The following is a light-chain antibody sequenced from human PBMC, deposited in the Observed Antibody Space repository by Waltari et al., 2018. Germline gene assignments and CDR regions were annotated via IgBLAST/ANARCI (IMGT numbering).Light chain of an antibody. CDR3: QHYVRLPAT. CDR1: QSVGTS. V-gene: IGKV3-20*01. Sequence: EVVLTQSPGTLSLSPGERATPACRASQSVGTSLAWYQQKPGQATRFLISGATRRATGIPDRFSGSGSGTDFSLTISRLEPEDFAVYYCQHYVRLPATFGQGTKVEI. CDR2: GAT. J-gene: IGKJ1*01.